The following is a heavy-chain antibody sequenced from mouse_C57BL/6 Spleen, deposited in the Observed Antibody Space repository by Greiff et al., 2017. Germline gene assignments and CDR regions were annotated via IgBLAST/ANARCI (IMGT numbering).Heavy chain of an antibody. CDR2: ISSGGSYT. J-gene: IGHJ2*01. V-gene: IGHV5-6*01. D-gene: IGHD3-2*01. CDR3: ARQKTGDFDY. CDR1: GFTFSSYG. Sequence: EVKLVESGGDLVKPGGSLKLSCAASGFTFSSYGMSWVRQTPDKRLEWVATISSGGSYTYYPDSVKGRFTISRDNAKNTLYLQMSSLKSEDTAMYYCARQKTGDFDYWGQGTTLTVSS.